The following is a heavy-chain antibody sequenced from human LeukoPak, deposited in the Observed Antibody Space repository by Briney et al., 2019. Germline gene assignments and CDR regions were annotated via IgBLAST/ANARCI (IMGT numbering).Heavy chain of an antibody. Sequence: GGSVRLSCAAYGFAVSDNYMNWVRQAPGKGREWVSDIHSGGSTYYADSVKGRFTISRDNSKNTLYLQMNSLRAEDSAVYYCAKYTLVLTFDYWGQGTLVTVSS. D-gene: IGHD3-16*01. CDR3: AKYTLVLTFDY. CDR1: GFAVSDNY. J-gene: IGHJ4*02. V-gene: IGHV3-66*01. CDR2: IHSGGST.